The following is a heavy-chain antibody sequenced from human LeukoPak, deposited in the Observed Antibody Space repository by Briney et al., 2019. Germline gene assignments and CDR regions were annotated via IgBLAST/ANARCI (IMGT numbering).Heavy chain of an antibody. Sequence: GGSLRLSCAASGFTFSSYSMNWVRQAPGKGLEWVSSISSSSSYIYYADSVKGRFTISRDNAKNSLCLQMNSLRAEDTAVYYCARVLSYDFWSGYYYFDYWGQGTLVTVSS. J-gene: IGHJ4*02. CDR3: ARVLSYDFWSGYYYFDY. CDR1: GFTFSSYS. CDR2: ISSSSSYI. V-gene: IGHV3-21*01. D-gene: IGHD3-3*01.